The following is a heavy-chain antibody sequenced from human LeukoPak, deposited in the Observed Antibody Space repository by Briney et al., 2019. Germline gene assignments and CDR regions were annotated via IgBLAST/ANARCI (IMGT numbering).Heavy chain of an antibody. J-gene: IGHJ5*02. CDR3: ARGQGVAHPDH. CDR1: GFTFSTHT. CDR2: ISYDGDDE. V-gene: IGHV3-30*04. Sequence: PGGSLRLSCAASGFTFSTHTMHWVRQAPGKGLQWVAVISYDGDDEYYADSVKGRFTISRDNSKNTLYLQMNSLRPEDTAVYYCARGQGVAHPDHWGQGTLVTVSS. D-gene: IGHD5-12*01.